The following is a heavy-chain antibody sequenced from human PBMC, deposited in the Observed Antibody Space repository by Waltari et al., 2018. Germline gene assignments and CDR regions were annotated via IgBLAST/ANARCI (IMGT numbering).Heavy chain of an antibody. V-gene: IGHV4-39*07. CDR2: IYYRGST. D-gene: IGHD2-21*02. CDR3: ASQDLHGDFYRTDVFDF. J-gene: IGHJ6*01. CDR1: GGSISSSSYY. Sequence: QLQLQESGPGLVQPSETLSLTCTVSGGSISSSSYYWGWIRQPPGKGLEWIGSIYYRGSTNDKPARRGRITRSAATSKTEFYLTLNSVTAADTATDFCASQDLHGDFYRTDVFDFWGRGTSVTVSS.